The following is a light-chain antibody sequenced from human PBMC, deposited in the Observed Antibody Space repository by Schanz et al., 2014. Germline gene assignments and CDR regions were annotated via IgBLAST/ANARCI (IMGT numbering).Light chain of an antibody. CDR3: QSYDSSLSGSVV. CDR1: SSNIGAGYD. V-gene: IGLV1-40*01. CDR2: GNN. J-gene: IGLJ2*01. Sequence: QSVLTQPPSVSGAPGQRVTISCTGSSSNIGAGYDVHWYQHLPGTAPKLLIYGNNNRPSGVPDRISGSKSGTSASLAITGLRAEDEADYYCQSYDSSLSGSVVFGGGTKVTVL.